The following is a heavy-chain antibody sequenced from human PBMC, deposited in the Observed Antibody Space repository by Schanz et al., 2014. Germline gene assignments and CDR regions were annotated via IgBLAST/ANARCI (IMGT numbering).Heavy chain of an antibody. Sequence: EVHLLESGGGLVEPGGSLRLSCATSGFSLDIFAVSWVRQAPGKGLEWVSYISSASSTINYADSVKGRFTISRDNAKNTLYLQMNSLRPEDTAVYYCARGRVLESWGQGTLVTVSS. J-gene: IGHJ5*02. CDR2: ISSASSTI. CDR1: GFSLDIFA. V-gene: IGHV3-48*01. CDR3: ARGRVLES. D-gene: IGHD1-1*01.